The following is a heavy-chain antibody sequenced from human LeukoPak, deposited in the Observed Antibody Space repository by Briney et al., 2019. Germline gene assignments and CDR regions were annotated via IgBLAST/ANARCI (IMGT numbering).Heavy chain of an antibody. CDR2: IYYSGST. Sequence: IPSETLSLTCTVSGGSISSSSYYWGWIRQPPGKGLEWIGSIYYSGSTYYNPSLKSRVTISVDTSKNQFSLKLSSVTAADTAVYYCARDRASGLAARAFDIWGQGTMVTVSS. V-gene: IGHV4-39*07. J-gene: IGHJ3*02. CDR3: ARDRASGLAARAFDI. D-gene: IGHD5-12*01. CDR1: GGSISSSSYY.